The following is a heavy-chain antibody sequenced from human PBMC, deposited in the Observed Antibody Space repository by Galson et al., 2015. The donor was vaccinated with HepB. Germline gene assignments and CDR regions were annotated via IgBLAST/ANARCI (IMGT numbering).Heavy chain of an antibody. Sequence: SLRLSCAASGFTFGDYAMSWFRQAPGKGLEWVGFIRSKAYGGTTEYAASVKGRFTISRDDSKSIAYLQMNSLKTEDTAVYYCTRDRPYTIFGNVLQAGVGLSAFDIWGQGTMVTVSS. CDR3: TRDRPYTIFGNVLQAGVGLSAFDI. V-gene: IGHV3-49*03. D-gene: IGHD3-3*01. J-gene: IGHJ3*02. CDR2: IRSKAYGGTT. CDR1: GFTFGDYA.